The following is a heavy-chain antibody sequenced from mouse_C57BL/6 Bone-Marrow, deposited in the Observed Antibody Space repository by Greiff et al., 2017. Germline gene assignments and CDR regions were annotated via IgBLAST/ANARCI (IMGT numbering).Heavy chain of an antibody. D-gene: IGHD2-3*01. CDR3: AIYDLFAY. CDR2: IYPGDGDT. CDR1: GYAFSSSW. J-gene: IGHJ3*01. V-gene: IGHV1-82*01. Sequence: QVQLQQSGPELVKPGASVKISCKASGYAFSSSWMNWVKQRPGKGLEWIGRIYPGDGDTNYNGKFKGKATLTADKSSSTAYMQLSSLTSEDSAVYFCAIYDLFAYWGQGTLGTVSA.